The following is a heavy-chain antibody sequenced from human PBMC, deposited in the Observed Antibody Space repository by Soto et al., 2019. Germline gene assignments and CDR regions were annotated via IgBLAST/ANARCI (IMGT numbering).Heavy chain of an antibody. D-gene: IGHD6-19*01. Sequence: SETLSLTCAVYSGSFSGYYWSWIRQPPGKGLEWIGEINHSGSTNYNPSLKSRATISVDTSKNQFSLKLSSVTAADTAVYYCARSQAVAGFRYYYYYYGMDVWGQGTTVTVSS. CDR3: ARSQAVAGFRYYYYYYGMDV. V-gene: IGHV4-34*01. CDR1: SGSFSGYY. J-gene: IGHJ6*02. CDR2: INHSGST.